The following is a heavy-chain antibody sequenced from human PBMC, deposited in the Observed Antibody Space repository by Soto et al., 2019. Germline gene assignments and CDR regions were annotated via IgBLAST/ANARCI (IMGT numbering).Heavy chain of an antibody. Sequence: PGGSLRLSCAASGFTFSSYAMSWVRQAPGKGLEWIGSIYYSGSTYYNPSLKSRVTISVDTSKNQFSLKLSSVTAADTAVYYCVRVILMVYDFAPLRWFAPWGQGTLVTVSS. CDR3: VRVILMVYDFAPLRWFAP. V-gene: IGHV4-39*01. CDR1: GFTFSSYA. CDR2: IYYSGST. J-gene: IGHJ5*01. D-gene: IGHD2-8*01.